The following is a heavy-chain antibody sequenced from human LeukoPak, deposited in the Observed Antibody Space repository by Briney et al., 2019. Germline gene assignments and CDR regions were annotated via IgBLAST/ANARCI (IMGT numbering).Heavy chain of an antibody. D-gene: IGHD6-6*01. CDR1: GFTFSSYG. Sequence: PGGSLRLSCAASGFTFSSYGMHWVRQAPGKGLEWVAFIRYDGSNKYYADSVKGRFTISRDNAKMSLYLQVNSLRDEDTAMYYCARDYSSSSLRVMDYYYMDVWGKGTTVTVPS. CDR3: ARDYSSSSLRVMDYYYMDV. CDR2: IRYDGSNK. J-gene: IGHJ6*03. V-gene: IGHV3-30*02.